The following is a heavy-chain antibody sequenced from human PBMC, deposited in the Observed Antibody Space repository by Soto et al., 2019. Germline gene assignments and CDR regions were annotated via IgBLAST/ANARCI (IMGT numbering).Heavy chain of an antibody. V-gene: IGHV4-59*04. CDR3: ARPRVGDYGLDY. J-gene: IGHJ4*02. CDR2: IHYSGST. D-gene: IGHD4-17*01. Sequence: SETLSLTCTVSGGSISSYYLSWIRQPPGKGLEWIGYIHYSGSTYYNPSLKSRVTISVDTSKNQFSLKLSSVTAADTAVYYCARPRVGDYGLDYWGQGTLVTVSS. CDR1: GGSISSYY.